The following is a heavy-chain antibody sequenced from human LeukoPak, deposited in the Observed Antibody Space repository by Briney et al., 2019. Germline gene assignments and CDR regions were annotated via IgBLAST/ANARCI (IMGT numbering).Heavy chain of an antibody. Sequence: PSQTLSLTCTVSGGSISSGGYYWSWIRQPPGKGLEWIGEINHSGSTNYNPSLKSRVTISVDTSKNQFSLKLSSVTAADTAVYYCARGRAFDGSSWSNEGGTGVGYWGQGTLVTVSS. CDR1: GGSISSGGYY. V-gene: IGHV4-30-2*01. CDR2: INHSGST. CDR3: ARGRAFDGSSWSNEGGTGVGY. J-gene: IGHJ4*02. D-gene: IGHD6-13*01.